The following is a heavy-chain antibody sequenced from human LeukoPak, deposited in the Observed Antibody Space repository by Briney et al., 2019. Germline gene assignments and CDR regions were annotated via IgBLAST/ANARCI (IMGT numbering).Heavy chain of an antibody. V-gene: IGHV3-7*01. CDR2: INEDGGER. J-gene: IGHJ4*02. CDR1: GFTLNRYW. CDR3: ARGGNLEN. Sequence: GGSLRLSCAASGFTLNRYWMSWVRQAPGKGLEWVANINEDGGERHYVDSVKGRFTISRDNAKDSLYLQMNSLRAEDTAVYYCARGGNLENWGGGTLVTVSS. D-gene: IGHD1-14*01.